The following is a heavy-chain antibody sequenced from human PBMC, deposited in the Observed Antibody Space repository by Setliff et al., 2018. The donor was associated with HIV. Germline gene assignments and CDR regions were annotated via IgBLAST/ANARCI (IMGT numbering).Heavy chain of an antibody. Sequence: SETLSLTCAIYGGSFSGNYWSWIRQPPGKGLEWIGEINYSGTTNHNPFLKSRVTISVDTSKIQFALKLSSVTTADTAIYYCAGSKGATRPSAEYFQNWGQGTLVTVSS. CDR3: AGSKGATRPSAEYFQN. D-gene: IGHD1-26*01. V-gene: IGHV4-34*01. CDR2: INYSGTT. J-gene: IGHJ1*01. CDR1: GGSFSGNY.